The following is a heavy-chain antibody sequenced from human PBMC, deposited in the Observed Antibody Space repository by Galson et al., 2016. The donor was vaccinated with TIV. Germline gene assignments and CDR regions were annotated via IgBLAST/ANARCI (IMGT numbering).Heavy chain of an antibody. V-gene: IGHV4-59*01. J-gene: IGHJ3*02. CDR1: SGSIINYY. CDR3: ARDLGLGAFDI. Sequence: SETLSLTCTVSSGSIINYYLSWIRQPPGKGLEWIGYISDSGRSNENPSLKSRVTISVDTSKKQISLKLKSATAADTAMYYCARDLGLGAFDIWGQGTMVTVSS. CDR2: ISDSGRS. D-gene: IGHD7-27*01.